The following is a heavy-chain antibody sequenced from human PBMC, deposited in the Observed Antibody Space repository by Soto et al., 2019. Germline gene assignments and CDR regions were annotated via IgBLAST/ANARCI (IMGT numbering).Heavy chain of an antibody. D-gene: IGHD2-21*02. V-gene: IGHV4-59*01. CDR2: IYYSGST. CDR1: GGSISSYY. J-gene: IGHJ4*02. CDR3: ATARSGAAPLRTGYYYFDY. Sequence: SETLSLTCTVSGGSISSYYWSWIRQPPGKGLEWIGYIYYSGSTNYNPSLKSRVTISVDTSKNQFSLKLSSVTAADTAVYYCATARSGAAPLRTGYYYFDYWGQGTLVTVSS.